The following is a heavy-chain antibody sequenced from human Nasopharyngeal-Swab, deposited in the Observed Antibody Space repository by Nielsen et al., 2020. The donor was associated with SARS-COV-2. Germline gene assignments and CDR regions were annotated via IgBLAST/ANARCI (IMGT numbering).Heavy chain of an antibody. CDR3: AKVPLYYYDSSGPRDY. J-gene: IGHJ4*02. V-gene: IGHV3-23*01. CDR1: GFTFSSYA. Sequence: GESLKISCAASGFTFSSYAMSWVRQAPGKGLEWVSAISGSGGSTHYADSVKGRFTISRDNSKNTLYLQMNSLRAEDTAVYYCAKVPLYYYDSSGPRDYWGQGTLVTVSS. CDR2: ISGSGGST. D-gene: IGHD3-22*01.